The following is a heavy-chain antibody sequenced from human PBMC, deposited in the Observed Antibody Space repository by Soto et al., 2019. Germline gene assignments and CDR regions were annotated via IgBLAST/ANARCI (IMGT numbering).Heavy chain of an antibody. J-gene: IGHJ6*02. V-gene: IGHV5-10-1*01. CDR3: ARADLGYCSSTSCHSPYYYHGMDV. D-gene: IGHD2-2*01. CDR2: IDPSDSYT. Sequence: GESLKISCKGSGYSFTSYWISWVRQMPGKGLEWMGRIDPSDSYTNYSPSFQGHVTISADKSISTAYLQWSSLKASDTAMYYCARADLGYCSSTSCHSPYYYHGMDVWGQGTTVTVSS. CDR1: GYSFTSYW.